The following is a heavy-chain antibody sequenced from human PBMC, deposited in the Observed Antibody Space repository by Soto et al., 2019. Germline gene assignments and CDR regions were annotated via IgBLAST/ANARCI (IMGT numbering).Heavy chain of an antibody. D-gene: IGHD3-10*01. CDR1: GGTFSSYA. J-gene: IGHJ5*01. CDR3: ARVSSMVRGVIDNWFDT. V-gene: IGHV1-69*01. Sequence: QVPLVQSGAEVKKPGSSLTVSCKASGGTFSSYAIHWVRQAPGQGLEWMGGIIPMYGPAKYAQRFQGRVTITADESTTTVYMKLNSLTSQDTAVYYCARVSSMVRGVIDNWFDTWGHGTLVTVSS. CDR2: IIPMYGPA.